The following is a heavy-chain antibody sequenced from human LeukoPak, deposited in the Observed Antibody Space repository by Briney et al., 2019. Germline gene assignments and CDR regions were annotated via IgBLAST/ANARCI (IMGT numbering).Heavy chain of an antibody. CDR1: GYTFTTFG. CDR2: ISGYNGNT. V-gene: IGHV1-18*01. J-gene: IGHJ4*02. D-gene: IGHD2-15*01. CDR3: ARDPGYCSGGSCPEFDY. Sequence: ASVKVSCKASGYTFTTFGITWVRQAPGQGLEWMGWISGYNGNTNYAQKLQGRVTMTTDTSTRIAYMELRSLTSDDTAVYYCARDPGYCSGGSCPEFDYWGQGTLVTVSS.